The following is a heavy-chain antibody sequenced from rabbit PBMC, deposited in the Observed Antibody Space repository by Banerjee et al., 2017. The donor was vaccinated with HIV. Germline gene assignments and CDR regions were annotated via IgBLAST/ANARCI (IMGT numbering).Heavy chain of an antibody. CDR1: GFSFSSSYY. CDR2: IYTSSGTI. D-gene: IGHD6-1*01. J-gene: IGHJ4*01. Sequence: QEHLVESGGGLVQPEGSLTLTCTASGFSFSSSYYLCWVRQAPGKGLEWIACIYTSSGTIWYASWVNGRFTLSKTSSTTVTLQMTSLTAADTATYFCARNQEYYIYTGDFNLWGPGTLVTVS. V-gene: IGHV1S45*01. CDR3: ARNQEYYIYTGDFNL.